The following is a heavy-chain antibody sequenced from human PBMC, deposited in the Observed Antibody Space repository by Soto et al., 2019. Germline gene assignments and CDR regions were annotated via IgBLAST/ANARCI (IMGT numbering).Heavy chain of an antibody. CDR3: ARAAGARSLYYYYMDV. V-gene: IGHV4-59*01. CDR2: IYYSGST. J-gene: IGHJ6*03. D-gene: IGHD6-6*01. Sequence: PSGTLSLTWPVSGGTISRYCWSWIRQPPGKGLEWIGYIYYSGSTNYNPSLKSRVTISVDTSKNQFSLKLSSVTAADTAVYYCARAAGARSLYYYYMDVWGKGTTVTVSS. CDR1: GGTISRYC.